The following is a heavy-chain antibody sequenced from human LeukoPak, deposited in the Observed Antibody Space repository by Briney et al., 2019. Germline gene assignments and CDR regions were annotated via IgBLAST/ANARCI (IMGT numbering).Heavy chain of an antibody. J-gene: IGHJ5*02. CDR2: VSHSGST. V-gene: IGHV4-38-2*02. D-gene: IGHD1-20*01. CDR1: GYSISSDYY. Sequence: SETLSPTCTVSGYSISSDYYWGWIRQPPGKGLEWIASVSHSGSTYYNPSLKSRVTISVDTSKNQFSLKVTSVTAADTALYYCARDTYNWNVDTFDPWGQGTLVTVSS. CDR3: ARDTYNWNVDTFDP.